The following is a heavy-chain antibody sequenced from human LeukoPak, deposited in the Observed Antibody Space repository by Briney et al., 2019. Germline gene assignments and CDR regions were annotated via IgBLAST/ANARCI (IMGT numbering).Heavy chain of an antibody. V-gene: IGHV3-74*01. CDR3: ARGITTYDSSSYYREFDY. D-gene: IGHD3-22*01. CDR2: INSDGSST. J-gene: IGHJ4*02. CDR1: GFTFSSYW. Sequence: GGSLRLSCAASGFTFSSYWMHWVRQAPGKGLVWVSRINSDGSSTSYAGSVKGRFTISRDNAKNTLYLQMNSLRAEDTAVYYCARGITTYDSSSYYREFDYWGQGTLITVSS.